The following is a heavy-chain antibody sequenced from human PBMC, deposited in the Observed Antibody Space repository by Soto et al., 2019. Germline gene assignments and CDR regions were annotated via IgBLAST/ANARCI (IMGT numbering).Heavy chain of an antibody. CDR2: INPSGST. CDR3: ARGRSYGDY. CDR1: GGSFSDYY. V-gene: IGHV4-34*01. D-gene: IGHD5-18*01. J-gene: IGHJ4*02. Sequence: QVQLQQWGAGLLKPSETLSLTCAVYGGSFSDYYWTWIRQPPGKGLECIGEINPSGSTNYNPSLKSRVTISRDTSKNQISLKLNSVTAADTAVYYCARGRSYGDYWGQGTLVTVSS.